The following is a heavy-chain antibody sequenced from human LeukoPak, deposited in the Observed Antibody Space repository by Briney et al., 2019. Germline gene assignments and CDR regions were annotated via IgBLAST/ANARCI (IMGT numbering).Heavy chain of an antibody. CDR3: ATRGDYDSSGYYPYYYYYMDV. V-gene: IGHV3-74*01. D-gene: IGHD3-22*01. Sequence: GGSLRLSCAASGFTVSSYWMHWVRQAPGNGLVWVSRINSDGSSTSYADSVKGRFTISRDNSKNTLYLQMNSLRAEDTAVYYCATRGDYDSSGYYPYYYYYMDVWGKGTTVTVSS. CDR2: INSDGSST. CDR1: GFTVSSYW. J-gene: IGHJ6*03.